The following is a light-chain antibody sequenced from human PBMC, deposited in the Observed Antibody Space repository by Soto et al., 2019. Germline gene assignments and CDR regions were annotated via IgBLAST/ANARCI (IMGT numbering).Light chain of an antibody. CDR2: EDT. J-gene: IGLJ2*01. CDR3: CSYAGSSTLR. V-gene: IGLV2-23*01. CDR1: RGDLGSYNL. Sequence: SALTQPASVSGSPGQSSTISCTGTRGDLGSYNLVSWYQQSPRTAPKLLISEDTKRPSGISNRFSGSKSGNTASLTISGLQPEDEADDYCCSYAGSSTLRFAAGTQLTVL.